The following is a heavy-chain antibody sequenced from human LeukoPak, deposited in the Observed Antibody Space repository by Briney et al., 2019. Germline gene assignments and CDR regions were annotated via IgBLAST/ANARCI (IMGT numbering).Heavy chain of an antibody. D-gene: IGHD3-10*01. CDR3: ARTLLWFGELLPLFDY. V-gene: IGHV3-7*01. Sequence: GGSLRLSCAASGFTFSSYWMSWVRQAPGKGLEWVANIKQDGSEKYYVDSVKGRFTISRDNAKNSLYLQMNSLRAEDTAVYYCARTLLWFGELLPLFDYWGQGTLVTVSS. CDR1: GFTFSSYW. CDR2: IKQDGSEK. J-gene: IGHJ4*02.